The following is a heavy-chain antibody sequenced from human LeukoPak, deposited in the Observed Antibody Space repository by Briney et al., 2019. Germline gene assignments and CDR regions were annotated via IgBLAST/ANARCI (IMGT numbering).Heavy chain of an antibody. D-gene: IGHD3-10*01. V-gene: IGHV4-59*01. Sequence: SETLSLTCSVSGGSLGSYYWSWIRQPPGKGLEWIAYIYNSGTTNYNPSLRSRVTISVDTSKNQFSLKLSSVTAADTAVYFCARHHYYGSGTFDYWGQGTLVTVSS. CDR3: ARHHYYGSGTFDY. J-gene: IGHJ4*02. CDR1: GGSLGSYY. CDR2: IYNSGTT.